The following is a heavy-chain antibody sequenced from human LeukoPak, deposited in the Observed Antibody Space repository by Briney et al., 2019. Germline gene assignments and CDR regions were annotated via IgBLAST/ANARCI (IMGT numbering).Heavy chain of an antibody. Sequence: GGSLRLSCAASGFTFDDYAMHWVRQAPGKGLEWVSGISWNSGSIGYADSVKGRFTISRDNAKNSLYLQMNSLRAEDTALHYCASLLAAFDIWGQGTMVTVSS. CDR3: ASLLAAFDI. CDR2: ISWNSGSI. J-gene: IGHJ3*02. CDR1: GFTFDDYA. V-gene: IGHV3-9*01.